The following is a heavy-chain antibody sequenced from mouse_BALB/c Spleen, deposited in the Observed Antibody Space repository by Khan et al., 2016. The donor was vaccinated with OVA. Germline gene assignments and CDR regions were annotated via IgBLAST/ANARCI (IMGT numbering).Heavy chain of an antibody. CDR2: INPSNGGT. Sequence: QVQLKQSGAELVKPGASVRLSCKASGYTFTSYYLYWVKQRPGQGLEWIGDINPSNGGTNFNEKFKNKATLTVDKSSSTAYMQLSSLTSEDSAVYYCTRSGYGTFAYWGQGILVTVSA. CDR1: GYTFTSYY. J-gene: IGHJ3*01. D-gene: IGHD2-1*01. CDR3: TRSGYGTFAY. V-gene: IGHV1S81*02.